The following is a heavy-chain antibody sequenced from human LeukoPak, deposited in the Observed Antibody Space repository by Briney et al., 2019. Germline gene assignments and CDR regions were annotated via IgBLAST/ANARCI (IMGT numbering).Heavy chain of an antibody. J-gene: IGHJ4*02. D-gene: IGHD6-19*01. CDR1: GFTVSSNY. CDR3: ARGWYSSGWYSDY. Sequence: GSLRLSCAASGFTVSSNYMSWVRQAPGKGLEWVSVIYSGGSTYYADSVKGRFTISRDNSKNTLYLQMNSLRAEDTAVYYCARGWYSSGWYSDYWGQGTLVTVSS. V-gene: IGHV3-66*01. CDR2: IYSGGST.